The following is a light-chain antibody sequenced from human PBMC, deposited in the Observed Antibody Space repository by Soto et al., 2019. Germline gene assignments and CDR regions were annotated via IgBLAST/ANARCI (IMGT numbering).Light chain of an antibody. CDR2: GAS. J-gene: IGKJ2*01. CDR3: QQYGRSPLMYT. V-gene: IGKV3-20*01. Sequence: EIVLTQSPGTLSLSPGEGATLSCRASQSITSTFLAWYQQKPGQAPRLLIYGASSRATGIPDRFSGSGSERDFTLTISRLEPEDFAVYFCQQYGRSPLMYTFGQGTKLEIK. CDR1: QSITSTF.